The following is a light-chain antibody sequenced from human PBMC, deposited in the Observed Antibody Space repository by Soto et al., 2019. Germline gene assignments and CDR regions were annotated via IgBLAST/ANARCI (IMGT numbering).Light chain of an antibody. CDR2: SAS. J-gene: IGKJ1*01. V-gene: IGKV1-27*01. Sequence: DIQMTQSPSSLSASVGDRVTITCRASQGISNYLAWYQQKPGKVPKLLIFSASILESGVPSRFSGSGSGTDFTLTISSLQPEDVATYYCQKYNSAPRTFGQGTKVEIK. CDR1: QGISNY. CDR3: QKYNSAPRT.